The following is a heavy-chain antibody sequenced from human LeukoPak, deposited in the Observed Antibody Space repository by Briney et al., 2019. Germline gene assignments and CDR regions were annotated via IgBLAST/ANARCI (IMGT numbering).Heavy chain of an antibody. J-gene: IGHJ4*02. V-gene: IGHV3-30*01. CDR3: ARAPYFGGNSMEDY. Sequence: PGRSLRLSCVASGFTFSSYAMHWVRQAPGKGLEWVAVISYDGSNKYYADSVKGRFTISRDNSKNTLYLQTNSLRAEDTAVYYCARAPYFGGNSMEDYWGQGTLVTVSS. D-gene: IGHD4-23*01. CDR2: ISYDGSNK. CDR1: GFTFSSYA.